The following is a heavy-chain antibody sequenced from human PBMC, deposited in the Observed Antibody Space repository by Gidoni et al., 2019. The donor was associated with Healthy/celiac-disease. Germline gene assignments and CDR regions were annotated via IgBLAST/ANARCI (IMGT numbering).Heavy chain of an antibody. Sequence: QVQLQQWGAGLLKPSETLSLTCAVYGGSFSGYYWSWIRQPPGKGLEWIGEINHSGSTNYNPSLKSRVTISVDTYKNQFSLKLSSVTAADTAVYYCARGSNPIKNMTTVTILTSFDYWGQGTLVTVS. CDR1: GGSFSGYY. CDR2: INHSGST. D-gene: IGHD4-17*01. J-gene: IGHJ4*02. CDR3: ARGSNPIKNMTTVTILTSFDY. V-gene: IGHV4-34*01.